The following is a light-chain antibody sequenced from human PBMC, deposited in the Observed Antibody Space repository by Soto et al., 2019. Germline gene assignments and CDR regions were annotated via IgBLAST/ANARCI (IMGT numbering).Light chain of an antibody. J-gene: IGLJ1*01. CDR2: DVS. CDR3: CSYAGSDTPYV. Sequence: QSVLTQPRSVSGSPGQSVTISCTGTSSDVGGYNYVSWYQQHPGKAPKLMIYDVSKRPSGVPDRFSGSKSGNTASLTISGLQAEDEADYFCCSYAGSDTPYVFGIGTKVTVL. V-gene: IGLV2-11*01. CDR1: SSDVGGYNY.